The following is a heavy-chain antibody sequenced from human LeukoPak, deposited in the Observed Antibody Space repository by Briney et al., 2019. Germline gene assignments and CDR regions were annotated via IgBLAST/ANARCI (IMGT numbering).Heavy chain of an antibody. J-gene: IGHJ4*02. Sequence: GGSVTVSCKASGYTFTSYDINWGGQAPGQGLEWMGWMNPNSGNTGYAQKFQGRVTMTRNTSISTAYMELSSLRSEDTAVYYCASCKYSSGCTYWGQGTLVTVSS. V-gene: IGHV1-8*01. CDR2: MNPNSGNT. CDR1: GYTFTSYD. D-gene: IGHD6-19*01. CDR3: ASCKYSSGCTY.